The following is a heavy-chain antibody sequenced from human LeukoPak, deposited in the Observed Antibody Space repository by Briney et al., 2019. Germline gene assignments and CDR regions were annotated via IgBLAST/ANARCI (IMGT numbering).Heavy chain of an antibody. D-gene: IGHD1-14*01. CDR1: GFIVSSNY. CDR3: ARDSKPSLYTY. V-gene: IGHV3-66*01. Sequence: PGGSLRLSCAASGFIVSSNYMSWVRQAPGKGLEWVSVIYSGGSTYYADSVKGRFTISRDNSKNTLYLQMNSLRAEDTAVYYCARDSKPSLYTYWGQGTLVTVSS. J-gene: IGHJ4*02. CDR2: IYSGGST.